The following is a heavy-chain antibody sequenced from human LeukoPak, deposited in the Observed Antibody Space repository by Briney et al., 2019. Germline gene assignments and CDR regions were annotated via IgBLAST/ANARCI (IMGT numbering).Heavy chain of an antibody. Sequence: GGSLRLSCAASGFTFSTYNIHWVRQAPGKGLEWVAVISSDGSDKFYADSVKGRSTMSRDNSKNTLYLQMNGLRAEDTAVYYCARDHVVITDTFDMWGQGTMVIVSS. CDR3: ARDHVVITDTFDM. CDR1: GFTFSTYN. CDR2: ISSDGSDK. D-gene: IGHD3-22*01. V-gene: IGHV3-30*04. J-gene: IGHJ3*02.